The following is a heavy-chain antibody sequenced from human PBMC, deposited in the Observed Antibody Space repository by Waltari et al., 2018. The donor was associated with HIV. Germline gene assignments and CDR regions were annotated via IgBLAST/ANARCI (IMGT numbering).Heavy chain of an antibody. CDR2: ISNNGDNM. V-gene: IGHV3-48*01. J-gene: IGHJ4*02. Sequence: EVQLVESGGGLVQPGGYLRLSCAASGFTFDSSSMNWVRQAPGKGLEWISYISNNGDNMFYADSVKGRFSISRDNGKSSLYLHMNSLRAEDTAMYYCVRNIEYWGQGTLVTVSS. CDR1: GFTFDSSS. CDR3: VRNIEY.